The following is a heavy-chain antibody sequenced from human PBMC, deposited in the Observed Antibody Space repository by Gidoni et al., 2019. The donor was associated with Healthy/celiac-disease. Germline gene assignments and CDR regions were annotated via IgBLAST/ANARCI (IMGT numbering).Heavy chain of an antibody. V-gene: IGHV4-59*08. CDR1: GGSISSYY. J-gene: IGHJ5*02. D-gene: IGHD6-13*01. Sequence: QVQLQASGPGLVKPSETLSLTCTVSGGSISSYYWSWIRQPPGKGLEWIGYIYYSGSTNYNPSLKSRVTISVDTSKNQFSLKLSSVTAADTAVYYCARYWPYSSSRNWFDPWGQGTLVTVSS. CDR2: IYYSGST. CDR3: ARYWPYSSSRNWFDP.